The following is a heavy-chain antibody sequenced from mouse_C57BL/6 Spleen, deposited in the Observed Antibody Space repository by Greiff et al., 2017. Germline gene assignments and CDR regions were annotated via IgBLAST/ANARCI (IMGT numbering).Heavy chain of an antibody. Sequence: VQLQQPGAELVKPGASVKLSCKASGYTFTSYWMQWVKQRPGQGLEWIGEIDPSDSYTNYNQKFKGKATLTVDTSSRTAYMQLSSLTSEDSAVYYCARGSGYYFDYWGQGTTLTVSS. J-gene: IGHJ2*01. CDR1: GYTFTSYW. CDR3: ARGSGYYFDY. V-gene: IGHV1-50*01. D-gene: IGHD1-3*01. CDR2: IDPSDSYT.